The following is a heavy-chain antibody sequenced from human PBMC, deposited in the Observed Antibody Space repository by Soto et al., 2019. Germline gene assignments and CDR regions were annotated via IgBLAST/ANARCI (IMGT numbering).Heavy chain of an antibody. CDR1: GGFVSSGNYY. Sequence: QVQLQQWGAGLLKPSETLSLTCAVSGGFVSSGNYYWSWIRQPPGQGLEWIGEMSHSGGTHFNPSLTSRVTIPVDTSKPKFSLKRSSVTAADTALYYCARVERGTATTVVDAFDIWGPGTRVTVSS. V-gene: IGHV4-34*01. CDR2: MSHSGGT. J-gene: IGHJ3*02. D-gene: IGHD1-1*01. CDR3: ARVERGTATTVVDAFDI.